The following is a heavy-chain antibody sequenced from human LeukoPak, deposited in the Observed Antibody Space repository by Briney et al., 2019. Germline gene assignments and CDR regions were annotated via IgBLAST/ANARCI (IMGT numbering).Heavy chain of an antibody. J-gene: IGHJ4*02. CDR2: INHSGST. D-gene: IGHD6-6*01. Sequence: SETLSLTCAVYGGSFSGYYWSWIRQPPGKGLEWIGEINHSGSTNYNPSLKSRVTISVDTSKNQFALKLSSVTAADTAVYYCARGPAARGFGYWGQGTLVTVSS. CDR3: ARGPAARGFGY. V-gene: IGHV4-34*01. CDR1: GGSFSGYY.